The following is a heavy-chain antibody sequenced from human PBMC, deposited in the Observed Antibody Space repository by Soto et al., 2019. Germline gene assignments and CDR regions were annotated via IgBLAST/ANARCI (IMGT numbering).Heavy chain of an antibody. V-gene: IGHV1-8*01. CDR2: MNPNSGNT. CDR1: GYTFGNND. Sequence: ASVKVSCKASGYTFGNNDISWVRQATGQGLEWMGWMNPNSGNTGYAQKFQGRVSMTRNTSITTAYLELSSLRSDDTAIYYCARMATSGTLNWFDPWGQGTLVTAPQ. J-gene: IGHJ5*02. CDR3: ARMATSGTLNWFDP.